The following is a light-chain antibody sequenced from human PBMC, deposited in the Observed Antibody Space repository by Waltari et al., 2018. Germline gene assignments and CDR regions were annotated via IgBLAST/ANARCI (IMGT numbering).Light chain of an antibody. J-gene: IGLJ2*01. CDR1: SSNVGHYNY. Sequence: QSALTQPTSVSGSLGQSITLSCTGTSSNVGHYNYVSWYQHHPDNAPKLIIYEVTNRPSGVSTRFSGSKSGNTASLTISGLQAEDEAFYYCSSYTISSAIFIFGGGTKVTV. CDR2: EVT. CDR3: SSYTISSAIFI. V-gene: IGLV2-14*01.